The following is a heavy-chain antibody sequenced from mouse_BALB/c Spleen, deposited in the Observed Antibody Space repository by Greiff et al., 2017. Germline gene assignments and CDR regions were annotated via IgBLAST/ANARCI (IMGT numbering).Heavy chain of an antibody. J-gene: IGHJ3*01. CDR1: GFTFSSYA. V-gene: IGHV5-9-4*01. CDR2: ISSGGSYT. Sequence: DVQLVESGGGLVKPGGSLKLSCAASGFTFSSYAMSWVRQSPEKRLEWVAEISSGGSYTYYPDTVTGRFTISRDNAKNTLYLEMSSLRSEDTAMYYCAREDSSWFAYWGQGTLVTVSA. CDR3: AREDSSWFAY.